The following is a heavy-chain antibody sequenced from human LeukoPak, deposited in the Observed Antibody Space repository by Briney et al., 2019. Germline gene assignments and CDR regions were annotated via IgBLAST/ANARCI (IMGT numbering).Heavy chain of an antibody. Sequence: SETLSLTCTVSGGSFSSYFWSWIRQPPGKGLEWIGYIYYSGSTHYNSSLKSRVTISVDTSKNQFSLKLSSVTAADTAVYYCATTSYYYDSPGYWGQGTLVTVSS. J-gene: IGHJ4*02. CDR1: GGSFSSYF. CDR2: IYYSGST. CDR3: ATTSYYYDSPGY. D-gene: IGHD3-22*01. V-gene: IGHV4-59*08.